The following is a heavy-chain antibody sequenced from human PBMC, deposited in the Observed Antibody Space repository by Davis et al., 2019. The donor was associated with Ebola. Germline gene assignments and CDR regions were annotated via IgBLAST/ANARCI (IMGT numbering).Heavy chain of an antibody. CDR3: TTPGGQDSGYDVFDI. V-gene: IGHV1-46*03. Sequence: AASVKVSCKASGYTFSNYLIQWVRQAPGQGLEWMGMINPNDGRTIYAQKFQGRVTVTRDTSTTTVYMDLSSLRSEDTALYYCTTPGGQDSGYDVFDIWGQGTMVTVSS. J-gene: IGHJ3*02. CDR2: INPNDGRT. D-gene: IGHD5-12*01. CDR1: GYTFSNYL.